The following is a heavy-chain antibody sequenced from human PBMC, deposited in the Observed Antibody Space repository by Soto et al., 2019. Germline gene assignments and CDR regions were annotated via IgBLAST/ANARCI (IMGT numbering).Heavy chain of an antibody. V-gene: IGHV2-5*02. CDR1: GFSLTTSGEA. CDR2: IYWDDDK. J-gene: IGHJ6*03. D-gene: IGHD2-15*01. Sequence: QITLKESGPTLVKPTQTLTLTCTFSGFSLTTSGEAVGWIRQPPGKALEWLALIYWDDDKRSSPSLKSRLTTTTEDSNNQVVLPTTTNKPPDTTAKYCSAITGAAGHLHYYYYYMDVWGKGTTVTVSS. CDR3: SAITGAAGHLHYYYYYMDV.